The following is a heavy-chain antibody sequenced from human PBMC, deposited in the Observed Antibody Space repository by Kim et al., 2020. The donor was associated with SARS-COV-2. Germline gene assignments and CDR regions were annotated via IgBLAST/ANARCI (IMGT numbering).Heavy chain of an antibody. CDR3: ARAMYSSGWYGGQLFDY. V-gene: IGHV1-69*06. CDR1: GGTFSSSA. D-gene: IGHD6-19*01. Sequence: SVKVSCKASGGTFSSSAISWVRQAPGQGLEWMGGIIPIFGTANYAQKFQGRVTITADKSTSTAYMELSSLRSEDTAVYYCARAMYSSGWYGGQLFDYWGQGTLVTVSS. J-gene: IGHJ4*02. CDR2: IIPIFGTA.